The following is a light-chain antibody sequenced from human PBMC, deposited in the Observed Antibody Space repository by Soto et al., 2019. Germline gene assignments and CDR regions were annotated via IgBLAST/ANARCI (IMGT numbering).Light chain of an antibody. J-gene: IGKJ5*01. CDR1: QSVSSN. CDR2: GAS. Sequence: EIVMTQSPATLSVSPGERATLSCRASQSVSSNLAWYQQKPGQAPRLLMYGASTRASGIPVRFSGSGSGTEFTLTISSLQSEDFALYYCQQYDNWPPVTFGQGTRLEI. CDR3: QQYDNWPPVT. V-gene: IGKV3-15*01.